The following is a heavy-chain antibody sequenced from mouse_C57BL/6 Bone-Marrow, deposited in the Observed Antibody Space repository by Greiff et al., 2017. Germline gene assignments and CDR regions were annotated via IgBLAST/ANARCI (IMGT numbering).Heavy chain of an antibody. V-gene: IGHV14-2*01. CDR1: GFNIKDYY. Sequence: VQLQQSGAELVKPGASVKLSCTASGFNIKDYYMHWVKQRTEQGLEWIGRIDPEDGETKYAPKFQGKATITADTSSNTAYLQRSSLTSEDTAVYYCALWGDDCDSRGYFDVWGTGTTVTVSS. D-gene: IGHD2-13*01. CDR3: ALWGDDCDSRGYFDV. J-gene: IGHJ1*03. CDR2: IDPEDGET.